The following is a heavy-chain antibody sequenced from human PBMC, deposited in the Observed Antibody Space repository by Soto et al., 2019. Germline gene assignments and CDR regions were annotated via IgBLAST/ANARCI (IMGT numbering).Heavy chain of an antibody. CDR1: GFTLRGAW. Sequence: EVQLVESGGDLVQPGGSLRLTCAASGFTLRGAWMSWVRQAPGIGLEWVANINQDGSDKNYVTSVKGRFTISRDNAKKSVYLQMNSLRAEDTAVYYCARGGENFDRWGQGTLVTVSS. V-gene: IGHV3-7*04. CDR3: ARGGENFDR. D-gene: IGHD3-16*01. CDR2: INQDGSDK. J-gene: IGHJ4*02.